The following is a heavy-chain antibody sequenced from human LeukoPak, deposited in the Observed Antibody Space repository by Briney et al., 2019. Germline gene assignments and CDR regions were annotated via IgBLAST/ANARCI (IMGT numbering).Heavy chain of an antibody. CDR2: IKQDGSEK. CDR1: GFTFSSYW. CDR3: ARVVPVGITKLGPFDY. J-gene: IGHJ4*02. V-gene: IGHV3-7*01. D-gene: IGHD6-13*01. Sequence: PGGSLRLSCAASGFTFSSYWMSWVRQAPGKGLEWVANIKQDGSEKYYVDSVKGRFTISRDNAKNSLYLQMNSLRAEDTAVYYCARVVPVGITKLGPFDYWGQGTLVTVSS.